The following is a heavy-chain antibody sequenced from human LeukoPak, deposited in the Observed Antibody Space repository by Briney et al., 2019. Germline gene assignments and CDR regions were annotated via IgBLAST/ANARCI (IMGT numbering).Heavy chain of an antibody. J-gene: IGHJ4*02. CDR1: GGSISNYY. Sequence: SETLSLTCTVSGGSISNYYWSWIRQSPEKGLEWIGYIHDSGSTNYNPSLKSRITISVDTSKNQFSLKLSSVTAADTAVYYCARLDAAAGRYLQFFYWGQGTLVTVSS. CDR3: ARLDAAAGRYLQFFY. V-gene: IGHV4-59*08. D-gene: IGHD5-24*01. CDR2: IHDSGST.